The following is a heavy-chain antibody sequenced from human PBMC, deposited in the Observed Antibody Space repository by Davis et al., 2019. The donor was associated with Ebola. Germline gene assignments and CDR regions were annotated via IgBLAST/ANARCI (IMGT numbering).Heavy chain of an antibody. CDR1: GFTFSIFW. V-gene: IGHV3-23*01. J-gene: IGHJ2*01. CDR3: AKARTTATTYNWDLDL. CDR2: IFGDRT. Sequence: GESLKISCAASGFTFSIFWMSWVRQAPGKGLDWVSGIFGDRTFYADSVKGRFTISRDTSKNTLYLQMNSLRAEDTAEYFCAKARTTATTYNWDLDLWGRGTLVTVSS. D-gene: IGHD4-17*01.